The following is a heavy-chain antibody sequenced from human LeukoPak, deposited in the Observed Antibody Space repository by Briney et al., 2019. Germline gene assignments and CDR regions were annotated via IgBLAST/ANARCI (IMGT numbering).Heavy chain of an antibody. V-gene: IGHV1-8*01. CDR2: MNPNSGNT. Sequence: ASVKVSCKASGYTFTSYDINWVRQATGQGLEWMGWMNPNSGNTGYAQKLQGRVTMTTDTSTSTAYMELRSLRSDDTAVYYCARAPRYSGSYDYWGQGTLVSVSS. D-gene: IGHD1-26*01. CDR1: GYTFTSYD. J-gene: IGHJ4*02. CDR3: ARAPRYSGSYDY.